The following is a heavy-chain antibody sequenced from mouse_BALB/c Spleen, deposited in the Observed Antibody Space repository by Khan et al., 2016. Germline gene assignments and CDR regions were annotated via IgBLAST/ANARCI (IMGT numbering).Heavy chain of an antibody. CDR3: ARVSTVFDF. V-gene: IGHV1-52*01. D-gene: IGHD1-1*01. Sequence: QVQLQQPGAELVRPGASVKLSCKASGHPFTTYWMNWVKQRPEQGLEWIGRIDPYDSETHYDQKFKDKAILTVDKSSSEAYMQLRRLTYEDSAVYYCARVSTVFDFWGQGTTLTVSS. J-gene: IGHJ2*01. CDR1: GHPFTTYW. CDR2: IDPYDSET.